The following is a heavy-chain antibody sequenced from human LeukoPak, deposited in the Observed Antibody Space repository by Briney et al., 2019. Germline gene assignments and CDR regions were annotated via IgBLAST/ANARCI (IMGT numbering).Heavy chain of an antibody. CDR3: ARIVAVAGTDY. D-gene: IGHD6-19*01. J-gene: IGHJ4*02. Sequence: GGSLRLSCAASGYTFSSYSMNWVRQAPGKGLEWVSSISSSSSYIYYADSVKGRFTISRDNAKNSLYLQMNSLRAEDTAVYYCARIVAVAGTDYWGQGTLVTVSS. CDR1: GYTFSSYS. V-gene: IGHV3-21*01. CDR2: ISSSSSYI.